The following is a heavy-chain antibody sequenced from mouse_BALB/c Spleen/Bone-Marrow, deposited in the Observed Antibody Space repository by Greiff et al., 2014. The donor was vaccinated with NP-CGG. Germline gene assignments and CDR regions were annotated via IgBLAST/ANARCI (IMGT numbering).Heavy chain of an antibody. Sequence: DLVKPGASVKLSCKASGYTFTNYWINWIKQRHGQGLEWIGRIAPGCGSTYYNEMFKGKTTMTVDTSSSAAYIQLSSLSSEDSDVYFCARERYGYDGWYFDVWGAGTSVTVSS. CDR1: GYTFTNYW. J-gene: IGHJ1*01. CDR3: ARERYGYDGWYFDV. V-gene: IGHV1S41*01. CDR2: IAPGCGST. D-gene: IGHD2-2*01.